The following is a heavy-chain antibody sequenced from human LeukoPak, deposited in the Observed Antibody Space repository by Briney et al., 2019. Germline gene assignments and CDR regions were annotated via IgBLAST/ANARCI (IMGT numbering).Heavy chain of an antibody. CDR2: IRYDGSNK. Sequence: SGGSLRLSCAASGFTFSSYGMHWVRQAPGKGLEWVAFIRYDGSNKYYADSVKGRFTISRDNSKNTLYLQMNSLRAEDTAVYSCAKDPRDHSYGWSWRYFDYWGQGTLVTVSS. V-gene: IGHV3-30*02. CDR1: GFTFSSYG. D-gene: IGHD5-18*01. J-gene: IGHJ4*02. CDR3: AKDPRDHSYGWSWRYFDY.